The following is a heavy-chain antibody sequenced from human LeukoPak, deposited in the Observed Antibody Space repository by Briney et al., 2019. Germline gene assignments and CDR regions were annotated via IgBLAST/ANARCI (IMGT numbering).Heavy chain of an antibody. CDR1: GGSISSSSYY. J-gene: IGHJ4*02. V-gene: IGHV4-39*07. Sequence: SETLSLTCTVSGGSISSSSYYWGWIRQPPGKGLEWIGSIYYSGSTYYNPSLKSRVTISVDTSKNQFSLKLSSVTAADTAVYYCVLGDYGSGSYPLPLDYWGQGTLVTVSP. CDR2: IYYSGST. D-gene: IGHD3-10*01. CDR3: VLGDYGSGSYPLPLDY.